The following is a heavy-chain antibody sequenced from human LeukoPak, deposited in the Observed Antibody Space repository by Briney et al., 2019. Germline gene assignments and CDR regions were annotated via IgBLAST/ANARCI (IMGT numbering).Heavy chain of an antibody. CDR2: IYYSGST. CDR1: GGSISSGGYY. CDR3: ARQKHSNYVDY. D-gene: IGHD4-11*01. J-gene: IGHJ4*02. V-gene: IGHV4-31*03. Sequence: SETLSLTCTVSGGSISSGGYYWSWIRQPPEKGLEWIGYIYYSGSTYYNPSLKSRVTISVDTSKNQFSLKLSSVTAADTAVYYCARQKHSNYVDYWGQGTLVTVSS.